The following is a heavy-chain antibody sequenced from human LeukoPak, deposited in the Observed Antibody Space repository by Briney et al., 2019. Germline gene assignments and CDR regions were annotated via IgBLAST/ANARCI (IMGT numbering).Heavy chain of an antibody. CDR2: IRYDGSNK. Sequence: GGSLRLSCAASGFTFSDYYMSWIRQAPGKGLEWVAFIRYDGSNKYYADSVKGRFTISRDNSKNTLYLQMNSLRAEDTAVYYCAKDPPQPRSSWFDYWGQGTLVTVSS. J-gene: IGHJ4*02. D-gene: IGHD6-13*01. CDR1: GFTFSDYY. CDR3: AKDPPQPRSSWFDY. V-gene: IGHV3-30*02.